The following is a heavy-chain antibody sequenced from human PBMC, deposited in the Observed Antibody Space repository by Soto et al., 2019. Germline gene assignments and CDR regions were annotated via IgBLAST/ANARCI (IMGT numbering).Heavy chain of an antibody. Sequence: QVQLVQSGAEVKKPGASVKVSCKASGYTFNSYYIHWVRQAPGQGLEWMGIFNPSGGSTNYPQKLQGRVTLTRDTSTSTVYMELSILRSEDTAIYYCARGGYDWYFDLWGRGTLVTVSS. CDR3: ARGGYDWYFDL. V-gene: IGHV1-46*02. CDR1: GYTFNSYY. D-gene: IGHD5-18*01. CDR2: FNPSGGST. J-gene: IGHJ2*01.